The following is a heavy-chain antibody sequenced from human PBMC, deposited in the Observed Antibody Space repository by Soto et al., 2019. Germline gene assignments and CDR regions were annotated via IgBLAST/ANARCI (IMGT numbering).Heavy chain of an antibody. CDR2: ITPIYPTT. Sequence: QVQLVQSGAEVRKPGSSVQVSCKASGGTFYTYTFSWVRQAPGQGLEWMGSITPIYPTTNYAEKFQGRLTVTADGSTSTAYIELSSLTSDDTAVYYCARIPRYIFPTSDELDSWGQGTLVTVSS. CDR3: ARIPRYIFPTSDELDS. J-gene: IGHJ4*02. CDR1: GGTFYTYT. D-gene: IGHD5-18*01. V-gene: IGHV1-69*15.